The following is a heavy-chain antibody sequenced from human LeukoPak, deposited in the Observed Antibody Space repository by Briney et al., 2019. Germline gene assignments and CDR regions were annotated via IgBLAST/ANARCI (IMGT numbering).Heavy chain of an antibody. CDR1: GFTFSSYA. J-gene: IGHJ1*01. CDR2: ISGSGGST. D-gene: IGHD4-17*01. V-gene: IGHV3-23*01. CDR3: AKEDSTTVTTGVYFQH. Sequence: GGSLRPSCAASGFTFSSYAMSWVRHAPGKGLEWVSAISGSGGSTYYADSVKGRFTISRDNSKNTLYLQRNSLRAEDTAVYYCAKEDSTTVTTGVYFQHWGQGTLVTVSS.